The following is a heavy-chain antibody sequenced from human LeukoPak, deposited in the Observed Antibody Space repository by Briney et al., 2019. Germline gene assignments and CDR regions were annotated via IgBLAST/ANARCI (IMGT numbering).Heavy chain of an antibody. CDR2: MYYSGST. J-gene: IGHJ4*02. CDR3: ARISIVVVPAYFDY. V-gene: IGHV4-39*01. D-gene: IGHD2-2*01. Sequence: SDTLSLTCTVSGGSISSSSYHWGWIRQPPGKGLEWIVSMYYSGSTYYNPSLKSRVTVCVDTSKNQFSLNLSSVTAADTAVYYCARISIVVVPAYFDYWGQGTLVTVSS. CDR1: GGSISSSSYH.